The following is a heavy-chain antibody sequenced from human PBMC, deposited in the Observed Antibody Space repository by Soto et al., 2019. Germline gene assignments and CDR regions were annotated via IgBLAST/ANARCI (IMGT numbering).Heavy chain of an antibody. CDR3: AKLTRDDYSNDVHLDY. D-gene: IGHD4-4*01. J-gene: IGHJ4*02. CDR1: GGSISSYY. V-gene: IGHV4-59*08. Sequence: SETLSLTCTVSGGSISSYYWSWIRQPPGKGLEWIGYIYYSGSTNYNPSLKSRVTISVDTSKNQFSLKLSSVTAADTAVYYCAKLTRDDYSNDVHLDYWGQGTLVNVSS. CDR2: IYYSGST.